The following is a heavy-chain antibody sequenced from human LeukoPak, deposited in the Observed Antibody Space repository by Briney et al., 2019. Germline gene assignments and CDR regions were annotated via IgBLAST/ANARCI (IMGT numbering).Heavy chain of an antibody. CDR1: GYSFTTYW. J-gene: IGHJ6*02. CDR3: ARQKYCSGGSCSDYYGMDV. Sequence: GESLKISCKGSGYSFTTYWIGWVRQMPGKGLEWMGIIYPGDSESRHSPSFQGQVTISADKSISTAYLQWSSLKASDTAVYYCARQKYCSGGSCSDYYGMDVWGQGTTVTVSS. CDR2: IYPGDSES. V-gene: IGHV5-51*01. D-gene: IGHD2-15*01.